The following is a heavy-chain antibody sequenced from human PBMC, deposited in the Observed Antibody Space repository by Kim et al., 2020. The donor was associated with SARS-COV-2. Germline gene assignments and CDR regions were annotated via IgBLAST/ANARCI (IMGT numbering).Heavy chain of an antibody. D-gene: IGHD1-1*01. CDR3: ARDGNWNSYFDY. CDR1: GFTFSSYE. V-gene: IGHV3-48*03. J-gene: IGHJ4*02. Sequence: GGSLRLSCAASGFTFSSYEMNWVRQAPGKGLEWVSYISSSGSTIYYADSVKGRFTISRDNAKNSLYLQMNSLRAEDTAVYYCARDGNWNSYFDYWGQGTLVTVSS. CDR2: ISSSGSTI.